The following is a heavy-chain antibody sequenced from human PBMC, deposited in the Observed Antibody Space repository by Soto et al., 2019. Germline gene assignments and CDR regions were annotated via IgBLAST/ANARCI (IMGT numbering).Heavy chain of an antibody. D-gene: IGHD3-3*01. CDR1: GASVSRSTYY. Sequence: SEALSLTCSVSGASVSRSTYYWGWIRQPPGKGLEWLGSIYDSGAIYYNPSLKSRVTISVDTSKNQVSLDLSSVTAAGTAVYYCARPTIFYDTFMFDNWGQGTLVTVSS. CDR3: ARPTIFYDTFMFDN. J-gene: IGHJ4*02. V-gene: IGHV4-39*01. CDR2: IYDSGAI.